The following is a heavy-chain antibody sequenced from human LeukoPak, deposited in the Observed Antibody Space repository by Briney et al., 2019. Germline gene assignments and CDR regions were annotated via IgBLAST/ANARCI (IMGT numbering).Heavy chain of an antibody. CDR3: ARVGSSSGDAFDI. Sequence: GGSLRLSCAASGFTFSSYAMSWVRQAPGKGLEWVSAISGSGGSTYYADSVKGRFTISRDNAKNSLYLQMNSLRAEDTAVYYCARVGSSSGDAFDIWGQGTMVTVSS. J-gene: IGHJ3*02. CDR1: GFTFSSYA. D-gene: IGHD6-13*01. CDR2: ISGSGGST. V-gene: IGHV3-23*01.